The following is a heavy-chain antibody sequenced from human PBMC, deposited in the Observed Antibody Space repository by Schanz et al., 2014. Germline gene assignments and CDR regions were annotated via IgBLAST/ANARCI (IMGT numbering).Heavy chain of an antibody. J-gene: IGHJ4*02. D-gene: IGHD3-10*01. Sequence: QVQLVESGGGVVQPGGSLRLSCAASGFTFSTYGMHWVRQAPGKGLEWVAFIRDDGTYQNYAASIKGRFTVSRDNSKTTVSLQMPTLRAYATAVYYCAKSGPDGWGNYQFDYWGPGTLVTVSS. V-gene: IGHV3-30*02. CDR3: AKSGPDGWGNYQFDY. CDR1: GFTFSTYG. CDR2: IRDDGTYQ.